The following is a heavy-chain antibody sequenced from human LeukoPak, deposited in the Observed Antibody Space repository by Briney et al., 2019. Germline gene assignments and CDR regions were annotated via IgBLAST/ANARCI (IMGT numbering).Heavy chain of an antibody. CDR3: AKDGLWFGDLTYFDY. V-gene: IGHV3-30*18. J-gene: IGHJ4*02. CDR1: GFTFSSFG. CDR2: ISHDGSYE. D-gene: IGHD3-10*01. Sequence: GGSLRLSCAGSGFTFSSFGMHWVRQAPGKGLEWLAVISHDGSYEYYADSMKGRFTISRDTSKNTLYLQMNSLRAEDTAVYYCAKDGLWFGDLTYFDYWGQGVLVTVSS.